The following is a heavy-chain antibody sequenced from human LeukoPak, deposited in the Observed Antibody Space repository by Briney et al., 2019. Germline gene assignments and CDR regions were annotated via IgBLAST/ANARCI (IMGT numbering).Heavy chain of an antibody. Sequence: GGSLRLSCAASGFTFSSYSMNWVRQAPGKGLEWVSCISSSSGTIYYADSVKGRFTISRDNAENSLYLQMNSLRAEDTAVYYCARKTYCSTTSCPPQIYYYYYMDVWGKGTTVTVSS. CDR3: ARKTYCSTTSCPPQIYYYYYMDV. CDR1: GFTFSSYS. D-gene: IGHD2-2*01. V-gene: IGHV3-48*04. J-gene: IGHJ6*03. CDR2: ISSSSGTI.